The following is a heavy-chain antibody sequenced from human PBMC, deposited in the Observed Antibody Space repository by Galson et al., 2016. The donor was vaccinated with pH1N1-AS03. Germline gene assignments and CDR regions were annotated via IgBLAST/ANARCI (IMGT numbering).Heavy chain of an antibody. CDR3: ARDWGFSWTSRPTFDF. CDR1: GFTFTDYY. D-gene: IGHD6-13*01. V-gene: IGHV3-11*01. Sequence: SLRLSCAASGFTFTDYYMTWIRQAPGKGLELISYISSRGSTKYYADSVKGRFAISRDDTKKSVYLQMDRLRVEDMAVYYCARDWGFSWTSRPTFDFWGQGTMVAVSA. CDR2: ISSRGSTK. J-gene: IGHJ3*01.